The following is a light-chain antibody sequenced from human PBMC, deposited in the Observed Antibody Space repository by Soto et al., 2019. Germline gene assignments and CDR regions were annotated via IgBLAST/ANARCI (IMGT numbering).Light chain of an antibody. CDR3: QQYGSSGT. CDR1: QSVSNNY. J-gene: IGKJ1*01. CDR2: GAS. V-gene: IGKV3-20*01. Sequence: EIVLTQSPGTLSLSPGARAPLSCRASQSVSNNYLAWYQQKPGQAPRLLIYGASTRATGIPDRFSGSGSGTDFTLTISRLEPEDFAVYYCQQYGSSGTFGQGTKVEIK.